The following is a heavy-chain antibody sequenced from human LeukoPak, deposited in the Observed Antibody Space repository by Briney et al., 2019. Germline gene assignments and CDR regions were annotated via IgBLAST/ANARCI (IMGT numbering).Heavy chain of an antibody. CDR3: ARDHPVRGVVWDY. V-gene: IGHV3-7*05. CDR1: GFTFSSYT. Sequence: GRSVRLSCAASGFTFSSYTMHWVRQAPGKGLEWVANINQVGSEKYYVDSVKGRFTISRDNAKNSLYLQMNSLRAEDTAVYYCARDHPVRGVVWDYWGQGTLVTVSS. CDR2: INQVGSEK. J-gene: IGHJ4*02. D-gene: IGHD3-10*01.